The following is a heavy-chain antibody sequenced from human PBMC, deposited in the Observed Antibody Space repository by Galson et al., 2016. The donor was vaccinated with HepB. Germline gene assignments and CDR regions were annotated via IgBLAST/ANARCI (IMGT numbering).Heavy chain of an antibody. CDR2: NYNGGTS. CDR1: RASVTSGGYY. V-gene: IGHV4-31*11. Sequence: TLSLTCAVSRASVTSGGYYWTWFRQHPVKGLEWIGYNYNGGTSYYAPSLRSRVTISVDTSKNEFSLSLNSVTAADTGAYYCATKAGYTTGWGFWGQGTLVTVSS. CDR3: ATKAGYTTGWGF. D-gene: IGHD6-19*01. J-gene: IGHJ4*02.